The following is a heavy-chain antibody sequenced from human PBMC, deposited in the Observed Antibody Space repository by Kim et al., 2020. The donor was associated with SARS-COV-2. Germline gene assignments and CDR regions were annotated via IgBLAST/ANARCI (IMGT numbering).Heavy chain of an antibody. D-gene: IGHD3-3*01. CDR2: ISGSGGST. J-gene: IGHJ3*02. CDR3: AKYLRFLEWLLSAFDI. V-gene: IGHV3-23*01. Sequence: GGSLRLSCAASGFTFSSYAMSWVRQAPGKGLEWVSAISGSGGSTYYADTVKGRFTISRDNSKNTLYLQMNSLRAEDTAVYYCAKYLRFLEWLLSAFDIWGQGTMVTVSS. CDR1: GFTFSSYA.